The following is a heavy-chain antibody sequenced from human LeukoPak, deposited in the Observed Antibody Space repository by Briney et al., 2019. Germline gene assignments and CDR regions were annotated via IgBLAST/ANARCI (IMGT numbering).Heavy chain of an antibody. Sequence: GGSVRLSCAASGFTFSRYAMNWVRQAPGKGLEWVSYINTDSSDIHYADSVKGRFTISRDNARNTLYLQLSSLRAEDSAVYYCARDTFHPGLIDSWGQGTLVTVSS. CDR3: ARDTFHPGLIDS. D-gene: IGHD2-21*01. CDR2: INTDSSDI. CDR1: GFTFSRYA. V-gene: IGHV3-21*05. J-gene: IGHJ4*02.